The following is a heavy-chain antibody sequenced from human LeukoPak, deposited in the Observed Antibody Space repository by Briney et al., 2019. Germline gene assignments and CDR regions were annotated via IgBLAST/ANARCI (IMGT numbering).Heavy chain of an antibody. D-gene: IGHD3-10*01. V-gene: IGHV3-23*01. CDR1: SSYA. CDR2: IYGSGGNT. CDR3: AKALGGSAFDI. J-gene: IGHJ3*02. Sequence: GGSLRLSCSASSSYATTWVRQAPGKGLEWVSGIYGSGGNTYYADSVKGRFTISRDSSNNTLYLQMKSLRAEDTAVYYCAKALGGSAFDIWGQGTTVTVSS.